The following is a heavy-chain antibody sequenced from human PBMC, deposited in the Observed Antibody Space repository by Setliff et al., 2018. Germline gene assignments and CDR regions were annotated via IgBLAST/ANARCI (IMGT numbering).Heavy chain of an antibody. Sequence: SETLSLTCTVSGGSISSGLCYWSWIRQPAGRGLEWIGRLYAGGSTNYNPSHKSRATISGDTSNDRLSLRLTSVTAADTAVYYCARGWVLGAFDIWGQGTMVTVSS. D-gene: IGHD2-8*01. CDR1: GGSISSGLCY. CDR2: LYAGGST. J-gene: IGHJ3*02. CDR3: ARGWVLGAFDI. V-gene: IGHV4-61*02.